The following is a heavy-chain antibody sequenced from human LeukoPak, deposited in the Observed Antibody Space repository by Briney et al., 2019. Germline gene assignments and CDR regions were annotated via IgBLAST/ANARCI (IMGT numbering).Heavy chain of an antibody. D-gene: IGHD1-26*01. Sequence: GGSLRLSCAASGFTFSSYAMSWVRQAPGKGLEWVSAISGSGGSTYYADSVKGRFTISRDNSKNTLYLQMNSLRAEDTAAYYCAKARSGSYYYYGMDVWGQGTTVTVSS. CDR3: AKARSGSYYYYGMDV. V-gene: IGHV3-23*01. CDR1: GFTFSSYA. CDR2: ISGSGGST. J-gene: IGHJ6*02.